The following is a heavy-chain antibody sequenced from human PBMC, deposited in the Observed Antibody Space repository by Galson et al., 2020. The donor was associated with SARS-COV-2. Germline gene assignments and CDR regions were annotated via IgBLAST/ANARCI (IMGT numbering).Heavy chain of an antibody. J-gene: IGHJ6*02. D-gene: IGHD3-10*01. CDR1: GGSISSSSYY. CDR3: ARCPEYGWFGEPSGYYGMDV. V-gene: IGHV4-39*07. Sequence: SEPLSLTCTVPGGSISSSSYYWGWIRQPPGKGLEWIGSIYYSGSTYYNPSLKSRVTISVDTSKNQFSLKLSSVTAADTAMYYCARCPEYGWFGEPSGYYGMDVWGQGTTVTVSS. CDR2: IYYSGST.